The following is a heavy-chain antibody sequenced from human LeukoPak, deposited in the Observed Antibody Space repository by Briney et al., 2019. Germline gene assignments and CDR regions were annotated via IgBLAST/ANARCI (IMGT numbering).Heavy chain of an antibody. CDR2: ISGSGGST. CDR3: AKFSSYGSS. Sequence: WIRQPPGEGLEWVSAISGSGGSTYYADSVKGRFTISRDNSKNTLYLQMNSLRAEDTAVYYCAKFSSYGSSWGQGTLVTVSS. D-gene: IGHD5-18*01. J-gene: IGHJ5*02. V-gene: IGHV3-23*01.